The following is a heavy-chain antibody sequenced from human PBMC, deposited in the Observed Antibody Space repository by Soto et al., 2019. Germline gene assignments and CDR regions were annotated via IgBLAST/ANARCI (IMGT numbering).Heavy chain of an antibody. D-gene: IGHD5-12*01. CDR1: GFSLSTSGVG. V-gene: IGHV2-5*01. J-gene: IGHJ4*02. Sequence: QITLEESGPTLVNPTQTLTLTCTFSGFSLSTSGVGVGWIRQPPGKALEWLALIYWNDDKRYSPSLKSRLTITKDTPKNQVVLTMTNMDPVDTATYYCAHSRAWSGATIRIFDYWGQGTLVTVSS. CDR2: IYWNDDK. CDR3: AHSRAWSGATIRIFDY.